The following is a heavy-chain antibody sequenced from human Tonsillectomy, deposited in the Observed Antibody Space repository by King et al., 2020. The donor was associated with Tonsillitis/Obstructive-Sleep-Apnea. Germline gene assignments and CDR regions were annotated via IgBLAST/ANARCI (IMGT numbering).Heavy chain of an antibody. Sequence: VQLVESGGGVVQPGRSLRLSCAASGFTFSYYAMHWVRQAPGKGLEWVAFIWDDGTNKYYADSVKGRFTSSRDNSKNTLYLQMNSRRADDTAVYYCARKTGYNLGAFDIWGQGTMVTVSS. CDR3: ARKTGYNLGAFDI. V-gene: IGHV3-33*01. CDR1: GFTFSYYA. J-gene: IGHJ3*02. CDR2: IWDDGTNK. D-gene: IGHD5-24*01.